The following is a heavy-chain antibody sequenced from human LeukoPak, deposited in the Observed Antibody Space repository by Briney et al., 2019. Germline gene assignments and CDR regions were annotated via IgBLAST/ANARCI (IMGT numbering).Heavy chain of an antibody. V-gene: IGHV1-46*01. Sequence: ASVKVSCKASGYTFTSYYMHWVRQAPGQGLEWMGIINPSGGSTSYAQKFQGRVTMTRDTSTSTVYMELSSLRSEDTAVYYCARGSIVASYALLYYFDYWGQGTLVTVSS. CDR2: INPSGGST. CDR3: ARGSIVASYALLYYFDY. CDR1: GYTFTSYY. D-gene: IGHD1-26*01. J-gene: IGHJ4*02.